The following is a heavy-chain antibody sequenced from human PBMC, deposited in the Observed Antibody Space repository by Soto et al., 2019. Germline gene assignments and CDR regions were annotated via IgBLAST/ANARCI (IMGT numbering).Heavy chain of an antibody. J-gene: IGHJ4*02. V-gene: IGHV3-23*01. D-gene: IGHD1-1*01. CDR1: VFTFISFS. Sequence: WLSXRLSGSASVFTFISFSRMWFRHAPGKGLEFVSTINKSCGSTYYADSVKGRYTISRDNSKNMLFLQINGLRAEDTAVYYCAKDTNTTGKKFEYRGRGPLV. CDR2: INKSCGST. CDR3: AKDTNTTGKKFEY.